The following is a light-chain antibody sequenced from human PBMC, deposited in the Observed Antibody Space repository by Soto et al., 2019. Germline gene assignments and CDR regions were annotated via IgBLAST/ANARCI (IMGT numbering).Light chain of an antibody. CDR2: EVS. V-gene: IGLV2-8*01. Sequence: QSALTQPPSASGSPGQSVTISCTGSSSDVGGYNYVSWYQQHPGKAPKLMIYEVSKRPSGVPDRLSGSKSGNTASLTVSGLQAEDEADYYCSSSGGSNTVVFVGGTKLTV. CDR3: SSSGGSNTVV. J-gene: IGLJ2*01. CDR1: SSDVGGYNY.